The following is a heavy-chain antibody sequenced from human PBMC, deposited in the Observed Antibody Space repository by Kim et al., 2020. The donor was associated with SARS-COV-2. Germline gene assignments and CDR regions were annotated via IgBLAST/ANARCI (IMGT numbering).Heavy chain of an antibody. Sequence: GGSLRLSCAVSGFTVSSNYMSWVRQAPGKGLDWDSVVYSGGSTYNADSVKGRFTISRDNSKNTLYLPMNSLRAEDAAVCVCASDRGSGSYFNYYYGMDVWGQGTTVTVSS. CDR1: GFTVSSNY. V-gene: IGHV3-53*01. CDR2: VYSGGST. CDR3: ASDRGSGSYFNYYYGMDV. J-gene: IGHJ6*02. D-gene: IGHD3-10*01.